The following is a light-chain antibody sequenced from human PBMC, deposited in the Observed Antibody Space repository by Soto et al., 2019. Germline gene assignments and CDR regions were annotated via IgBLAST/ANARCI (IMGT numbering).Light chain of an antibody. CDR3: QQSYSTPA. V-gene: IGKV1-39*01. CDR2: AAS. CDR1: QSISSY. Sequence: DIQMTQSPSSLSASVGDRVTITCRASQSISSYLNWYQQKPGKAPRLLIYAASSSQSGVPSRFSGSGSGTEFTLTISSPQPEDFSTYYCQQSYSTPAFGGETKVEIK. J-gene: IGKJ4*01.